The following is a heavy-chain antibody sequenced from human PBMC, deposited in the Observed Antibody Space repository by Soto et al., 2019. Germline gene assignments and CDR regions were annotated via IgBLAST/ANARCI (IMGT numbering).Heavy chain of an antibody. D-gene: IGHD2-21*02. J-gene: IGHJ5*02. CDR2: INPSGGST. CDR1: GYTFTSYY. Sequence: ASVKVSCKASGYTFTSYYMHWVRQAPGQGLEWMGIINPSGGSTSYAQKFQGRVTMTRDTSTSTVYMELSSLRSEDTAVYYCARSRHFVVVTAPPGVSDGFDPWGQGTLVTVS. CDR3: ARSRHFVVVTAPPGVSDGFDP. V-gene: IGHV1-46*01.